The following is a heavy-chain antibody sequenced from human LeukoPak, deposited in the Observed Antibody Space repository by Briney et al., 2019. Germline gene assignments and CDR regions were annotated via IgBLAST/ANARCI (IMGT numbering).Heavy chain of an antibody. J-gene: IGHJ4*02. Sequence: SETLSLTCTVSGGSISSGGYYWSWIRQPPGKGLEWIGSIYHSGSTYYNPSLKSRVTISVDTSKNQFSLKLSSVTAADTAVYYCAREGGYSYGYWGYWGQGTLVTVSS. CDR3: AREGGYSYGYWGY. D-gene: IGHD5-18*01. CDR1: GGSISSGGYY. CDR2: IYHSGST. V-gene: IGHV4-39*07.